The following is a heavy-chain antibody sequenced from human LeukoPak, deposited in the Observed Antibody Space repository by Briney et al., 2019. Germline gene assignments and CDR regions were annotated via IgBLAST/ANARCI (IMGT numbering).Heavy chain of an antibody. CDR1: GFTFSSYA. Sequence: GGSLRLSCAASGFTFSSYAMSWVRQAPGKGLEWVANIKQDGSEKYYVDSVKGRFTISRDNAKNSLYLQMNSLRAEDTAVYYCARDEATVSHDYWGQGTLVTVSS. CDR3: ARDEATVSHDY. V-gene: IGHV3-7*01. CDR2: IKQDGSEK. J-gene: IGHJ4*02. D-gene: IGHD4-17*01.